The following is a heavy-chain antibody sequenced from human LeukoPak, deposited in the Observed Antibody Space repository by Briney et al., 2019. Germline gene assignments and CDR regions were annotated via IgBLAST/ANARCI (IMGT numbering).Heavy chain of an antibody. CDR3: ARSLSGYITDPFPDQ. D-gene: IGHD5-12*01. CDR1: GFSFSSYT. CDR2: ISKNSDT. Sequence: GGSLRLSCAASGFSFSSYTMNWVRQVPGKGLEWVAYISKNSDTHYADSVKGRFTISRDNARQSLYLQMNSLRAEDTAVYYCARSLSGYITDPFPDQWGQGALVTVSS. V-gene: IGHV3-48*04. J-gene: IGHJ4*02.